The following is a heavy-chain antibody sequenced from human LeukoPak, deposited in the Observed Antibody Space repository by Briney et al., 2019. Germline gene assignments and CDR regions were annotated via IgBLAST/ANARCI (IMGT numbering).Heavy chain of an antibody. D-gene: IGHD6-19*01. Sequence: PGGSLRLSCAASGFTFSSYGMHWVRQAPGKGLEWVAVIWYDGSNKYYADSVKGRFTISRDNSKNTLYLQMNSLRAEDTAVYYCAREMQWLTPTYAFDIWGQGTMVTVSS. J-gene: IGHJ3*02. CDR2: IWYDGSNK. V-gene: IGHV3-33*01. CDR1: GFTFSSYG. CDR3: AREMQWLTPTYAFDI.